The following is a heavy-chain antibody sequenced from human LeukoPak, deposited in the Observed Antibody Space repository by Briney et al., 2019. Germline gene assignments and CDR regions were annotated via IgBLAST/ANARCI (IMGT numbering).Heavy chain of an antibody. V-gene: IGHV1-46*01. Sequence: ASVKVSCKASGYTFTSYYMHWVRQAPGQGLEWMGIINPSGGSTSYAQKFQGRVTITADESASTAYMELSSLRSEDTAVYYCARDSSDVRSLIAHWGQGTLVTVSS. CDR3: ARDSSDVRSLIAH. J-gene: IGHJ1*01. CDR1: GYTFTSYY. CDR2: INPSGGST. D-gene: IGHD3-10*02.